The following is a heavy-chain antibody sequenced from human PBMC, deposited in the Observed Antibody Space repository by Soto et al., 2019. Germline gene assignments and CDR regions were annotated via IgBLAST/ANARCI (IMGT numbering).Heavy chain of an antibody. CDR1: GFTFSNAW. CDR2: IKSKTDGGTT. V-gene: IGHV3-15*01. Sequence: EVQLVESGGGLVKPGGSLRLSCAASGFTFSNAWMSWVRQAPGKGLEWVGRIKSKTDGGTTDYAAPVKGRFTISRDDSKNTLYLQMNSLKTEDTAVYYCISYDSSAHDAFDIWGQGTMVTVSS. J-gene: IGHJ3*02. D-gene: IGHD3-22*01. CDR3: ISYDSSAHDAFDI.